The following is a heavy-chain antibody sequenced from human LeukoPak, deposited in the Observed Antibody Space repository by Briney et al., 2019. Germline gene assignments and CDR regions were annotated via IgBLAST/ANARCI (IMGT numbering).Heavy chain of an antibody. Sequence: SETLSLTCTVSGGSISSYYWSWIRQPPGKGLEWIGYIYYSGRTNYNPSLKSRVTISVDTSKTQFSLKLSSVTAADTAVYYCARGDSSGYYYGTYDSFDIWGQGTMVTVSS. CDR3: ARGDSSGYYYGTYDSFDI. J-gene: IGHJ3*02. V-gene: IGHV4-59*01. CDR1: GGSISSYY. D-gene: IGHD3-22*01. CDR2: IYYSGRT.